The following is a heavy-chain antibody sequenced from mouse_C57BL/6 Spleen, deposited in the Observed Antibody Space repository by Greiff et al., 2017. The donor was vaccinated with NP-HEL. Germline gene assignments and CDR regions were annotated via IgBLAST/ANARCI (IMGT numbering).Heavy chain of an antibody. CDR3: ARGGYYYGSNYDAMEY. CDR2: IFPGSGST. D-gene: IGHD1-1*01. J-gene: IGHJ4*01. V-gene: IGHV1-75*01. CDR1: GYTFTDYY. Sequence: VQLQQSGPELVKPGASVKISCKASGYTFTDYYINWVKQRPGQGLEWIGWIFPGSGSTYYNEKFKGKATLTVDKSSSTAYMLLMSLTSEDSAVYFCARGGYYYGSNYDAMEYWGQGTSVTVSS.